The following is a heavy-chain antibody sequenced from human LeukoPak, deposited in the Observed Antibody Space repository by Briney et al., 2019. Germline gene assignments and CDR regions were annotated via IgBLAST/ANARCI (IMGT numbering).Heavy chain of an antibody. CDR3: AKDPGFQLYGDLYYFDY. J-gene: IGHJ4*02. D-gene: IGHD4-17*01. CDR1: GFTFSSYG. V-gene: IGHV3-30*18. Sequence: PGRSLRLSCAASGFTFSSYGMHWVRQAPGKGLEWVAVISYDGSNKYYADSVKGRFTISRDNSKNTLYLQMNSLRAEDTAVYYCAKDPGFQLYGDLYYFDYWGQGTLVTVSS. CDR2: ISYDGSNK.